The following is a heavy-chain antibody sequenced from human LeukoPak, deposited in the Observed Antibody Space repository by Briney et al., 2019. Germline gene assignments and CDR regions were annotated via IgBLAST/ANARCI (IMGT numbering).Heavy chain of an antibody. Sequence: GGSLRLSCAASGFTFSSYWMSWVRQAPGKGLEWVANIKQDGSKKYYVDSVKGRFTISRDNAKNSLYLQMNSLRAEDTAVYYCARAQPDYGSGSYYNNYWGQGTLVTVSS. CDR3: ARAQPDYGSGSYYNNY. V-gene: IGHV3-7*01. D-gene: IGHD3-10*01. CDR2: IKQDGSKK. J-gene: IGHJ4*02. CDR1: GFTFSSYW.